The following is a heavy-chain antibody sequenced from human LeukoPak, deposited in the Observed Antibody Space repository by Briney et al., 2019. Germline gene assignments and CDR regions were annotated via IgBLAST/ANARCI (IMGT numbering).Heavy chain of an antibody. D-gene: IGHD6-13*01. Sequence: PGGSLRLSCAASGFTFSIYWMSWVRQAPGKGLEWVANMKYDGSEKDYVDSVKGRFTISRDNAENSLYLHMDSLRAEDTAVYYCARDIAPAGLFFDYWGRGTLVTVSS. CDR3: ARDIAPAGLFFDY. J-gene: IGHJ4*02. CDR1: GFTFSIYW. V-gene: IGHV3-7*01. CDR2: MKYDGSEK.